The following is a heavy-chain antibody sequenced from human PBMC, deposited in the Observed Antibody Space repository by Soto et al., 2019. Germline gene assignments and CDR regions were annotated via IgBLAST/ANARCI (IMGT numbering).Heavy chain of an antibody. Sequence: ASVKVSCKTSGYTFTNYALSWVRQTPGQGLEWVGFVSAYNGFTRFAQKFQGRVTVHTDTSTNTVYMGLRLLTSDDTAVYYCARGGAARHLDYWG. D-gene: IGHD6-6*01. J-gene: IGHJ4*01. CDR2: VSAYNGFT. CDR3: ARGGAARHLDY. CDR1: GYTFTNYA. V-gene: IGHV1-18*01.